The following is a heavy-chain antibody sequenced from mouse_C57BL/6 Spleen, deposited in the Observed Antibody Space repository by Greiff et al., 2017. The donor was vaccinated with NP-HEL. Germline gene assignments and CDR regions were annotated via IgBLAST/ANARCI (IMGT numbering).Heavy chain of an antibody. CDR1: GYTFTDYY. CDR2: IYPGSGNT. J-gene: IGHJ4*01. CDR3: ARFDYPSYAMDY. V-gene: IGHV1-84*01. Sequence: QVQLQQSGPELVKPGASVKISCKASGYTFTDYYINWVKQRPGQGLECIGWIYPGSGNTKYNEKFKGKATLTVDTSSSTAYMQLSSLTSEDSAVYFCARFDYPSYAMDYWGQGTSVTVSS. D-gene: IGHD2-4*01.